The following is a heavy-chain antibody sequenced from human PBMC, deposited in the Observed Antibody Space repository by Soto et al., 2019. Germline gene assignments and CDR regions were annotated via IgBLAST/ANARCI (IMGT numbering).Heavy chain of an antibody. J-gene: IGHJ4*02. CDR3: ARRLYDTSGYRYFDF. D-gene: IGHD3-22*01. CDR2: IFPDDSET. CDR1: GYSFSSYW. Sequence: GESLTISCKASGYSFSSYWIGWVRQIPGKGLEWMGIIFPDDSETRYSPSFQGKVSISVDKSITTAYLQWSSLKASDTAMYYCARRLYDTSGYRYFDFWGQGTLVTVSS. V-gene: IGHV5-51*01.